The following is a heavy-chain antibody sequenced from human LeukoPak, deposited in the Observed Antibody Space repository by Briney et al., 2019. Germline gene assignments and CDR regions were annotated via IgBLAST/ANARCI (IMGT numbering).Heavy chain of an antibody. CDR2: INPSGGST. V-gene: IGHV1-46*01. Sequence: ASVKVSCKASGYTFTSYYMHWVRQAPGQGLEWMGIINPSGGSTSYAQKFQGRVTMTRDTSTSTVYMELSSLRSEDTAVYYCARGAYQYDSSGPPEGDWGQGTLVTVSS. CDR3: ARGAYQYDSSGPPEGD. J-gene: IGHJ4*02. D-gene: IGHD3-22*01. CDR1: GYTFTSYY.